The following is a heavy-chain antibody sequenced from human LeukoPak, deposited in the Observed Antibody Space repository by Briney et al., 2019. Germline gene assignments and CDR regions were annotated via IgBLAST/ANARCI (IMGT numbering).Heavy chain of an antibody. CDR3: ARVIAARRGDYYYYMDV. D-gene: IGHD6-6*01. V-gene: IGHV4-59*01. CDR1: GGSISSYY. J-gene: IGHJ6*03. CDR2: IYYSGST. Sequence: ASETLSLTCTVSGGSISSYYWSWIRQPPGKGLEWIGYIYYSGSTNYNPSLKSRVTISVDTSKNQFSLKLSSVTAADTAVYYCARVIAARRGDYYYYMDVWGKGTTVTVSS.